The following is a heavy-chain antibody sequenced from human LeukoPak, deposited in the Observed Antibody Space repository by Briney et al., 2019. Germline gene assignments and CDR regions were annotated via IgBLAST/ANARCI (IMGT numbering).Heavy chain of an antibody. V-gene: IGHV1-18*01. D-gene: IGHD6-19*01. J-gene: IGHJ6*02. Sequence: APVKVSCKASGYTFTSYGISWVRQAPGQGLEWMGWISAYNGNTNYAQKLQGRVTMTTDTSTSTAYMELRSLRSDDTAVYYCARDPVNSSGWYYGMDVWGQGTTVTVSS. CDR2: ISAYNGNT. CDR3: ARDPVNSSGWYYGMDV. CDR1: GYTFTSYG.